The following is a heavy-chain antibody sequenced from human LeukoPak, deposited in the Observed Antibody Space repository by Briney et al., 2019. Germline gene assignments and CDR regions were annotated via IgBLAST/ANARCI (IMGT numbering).Heavy chain of an antibody. D-gene: IGHD6-13*01. V-gene: IGHV3-23*01. CDR2: ISGSGGST. CDR3: AKDRGIAEAGQYFDY. Sequence: GGSLGLSCAASGFTFSSYAMNWVRQAPGKGLEWVSGISGSGGSTYYADSVKGRFTISRDNSKTTLYLQMNSLRAEDTAVYYCAKDRGIAEAGQYFDYWGQGTLVTVSS. J-gene: IGHJ4*02. CDR1: GFTFSSYA.